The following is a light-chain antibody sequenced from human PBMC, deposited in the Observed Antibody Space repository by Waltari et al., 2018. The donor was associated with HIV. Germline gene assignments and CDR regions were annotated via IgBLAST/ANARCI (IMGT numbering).Light chain of an antibody. CDR1: SSNIGSNF. CDR2: RNN. V-gene: IGLV1-47*01. J-gene: IGLJ3*02. Sequence: QSLLTQPPSASGTPGQRVTISCSGSSSNIGSNFVYWYQPIQGTAPKPLIYRNNQRPSGVPDRFSGSKSGTSASLAISGLRSEDEADFYCAAWDDSLSGKWVFGGGTKLTVL. CDR3: AAWDDSLSGKWV.